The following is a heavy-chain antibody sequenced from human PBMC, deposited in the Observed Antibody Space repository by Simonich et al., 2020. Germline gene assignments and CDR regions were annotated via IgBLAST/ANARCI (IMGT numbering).Heavy chain of an antibody. D-gene: IGHD6-13*01. V-gene: IGHV4-39*01. CDR2: IYYSGST. CDR1: GGSISKSSYY. CDR3: ARHAGFAFDI. Sequence: QLQLQESGPGLVKPSETLSLTCTVSGGSISKSSYYWGWNRQPPGKGLEGIGSIYYSGSTYFNPSLKSRVTISIDTSKTKFSLKLSSVTAADTAVYYCARHAGFAFDIWGQGTMVTVSS. J-gene: IGHJ3*02.